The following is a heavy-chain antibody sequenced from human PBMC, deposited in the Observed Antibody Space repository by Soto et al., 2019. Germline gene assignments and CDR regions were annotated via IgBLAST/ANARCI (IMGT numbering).Heavy chain of an antibody. CDR3: ARHGPLSNNWNQLDY. V-gene: IGHV4-39*01. D-gene: IGHD1-1*01. J-gene: IGHJ4*02. CDR1: GGSISSSPYY. CDR2: IYYNGNT. Sequence: SETLSLTCTVSGGSISSSPYYWGWIRQPPGKGLEWIGNIYYNGNTFYNPSLKSRVTISIDTSKNQFSLKLSSVTAADTAVYYCARHGPLSNNWNQLDYWGQGTLVTVSS.